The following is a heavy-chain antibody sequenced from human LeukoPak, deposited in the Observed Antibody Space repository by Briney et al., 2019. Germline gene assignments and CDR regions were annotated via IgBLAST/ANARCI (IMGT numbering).Heavy chain of an antibody. CDR1: GFTFSSYA. Sequence: GSLGLSCAASGFTFSSYAMHRVRQAPGQGLGGVAVISYDGSNKYYADSVKGRFTISRDNSKNTLYLQMNSLRAEDTAVYYCARSYGDYVPDDYWGQGTLVTVSS. D-gene: IGHD4-17*01. CDR3: ARSYGDYVPDDY. J-gene: IGHJ4*02. V-gene: IGHV3-30-3*01. CDR2: ISYDGSNK.